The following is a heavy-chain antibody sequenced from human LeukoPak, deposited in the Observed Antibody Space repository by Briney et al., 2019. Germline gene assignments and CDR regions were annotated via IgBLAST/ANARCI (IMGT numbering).Heavy chain of an antibody. CDR3: ATEIVGYGDVHYFDS. J-gene: IGHJ4*02. CDR1: GYTLTEIS. D-gene: IGHD4-17*01. V-gene: IGHV1-24*01. Sequence: ASVKVSCKVSGYTLTEISMHLVRQAPGHGLEWMGGFNPEDAETIYARSFEGRLTVTEDTSTDTAYMELSSLRSEDTAMYYCATEIVGYGDVHYFDSWGQGTLVTVSS. CDR2: FNPEDAET.